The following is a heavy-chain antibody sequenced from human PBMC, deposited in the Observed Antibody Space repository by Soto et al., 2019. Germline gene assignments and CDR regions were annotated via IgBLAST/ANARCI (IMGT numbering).Heavy chain of an antibody. J-gene: IGHJ6*03. CDR3: AKDDTILLWVGELSHYYMDV. CDR1: GFTFSSYA. V-gene: IGHV3-23*01. CDR2: ISGSGGST. Sequence: GGSLRLSCAASGFTFSSYAMSWVRQAPGKGLEWVSAISGSGGSTYYADSVKGRFTISRDNSKNTLYLQMNSLRAEDTAVYYCAKDDTILLWVGELSHYYMDVWGKGTTVTVSS. D-gene: IGHD3-10*01.